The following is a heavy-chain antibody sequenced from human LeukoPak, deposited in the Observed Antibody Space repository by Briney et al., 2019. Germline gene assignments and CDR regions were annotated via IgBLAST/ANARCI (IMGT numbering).Heavy chain of an antibody. D-gene: IGHD3-3*01. CDR2: ITPNSGDT. CDR3: ERDLVGGIWSAGF. J-gene: IGHJ4*02. Sequence: ASVKVSCKTSGYTFTGYYVHWVRQAPGQGLEWMGRITPNSGDTIYAQKFQGRATMARDTSISAAYMELNSLTSDDTAIYYCERDLVGGIWSAGFWGQGTQVTVSS. CDR1: GYTFTGYY. V-gene: IGHV1-2*06.